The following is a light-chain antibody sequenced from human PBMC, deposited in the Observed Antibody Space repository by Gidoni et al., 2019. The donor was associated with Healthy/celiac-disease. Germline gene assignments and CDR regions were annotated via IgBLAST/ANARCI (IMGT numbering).Light chain of an antibody. Sequence: EIVLTQSPATLSLSPGERATLSCRASQSVSKYLAWYQQKPGQAPRLVIFDVSNRATGIPDRFSGNVSGTDFTLTISSLEPEDVAVYYCQQRSSWPLGFTFGQGTRLEIK. CDR1: QSVSKY. J-gene: IGKJ5*01. CDR2: DVS. V-gene: IGKV3-11*01. CDR3: QQRSSWPLGFT.